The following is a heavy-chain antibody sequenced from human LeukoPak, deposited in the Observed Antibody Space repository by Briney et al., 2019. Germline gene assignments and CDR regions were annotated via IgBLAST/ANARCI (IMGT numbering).Heavy chain of an antibody. CDR2: MNPNSGNT. CDR3: ARRLTGYSYGYAIFGY. Sequence: ASVKVSCKASGYTFTSYDINWVRQATGQGLEWMGWMNPNSGNTGYAQKFQGRVTMTRNTSISTAYMELSSLRSEDTAVYYCARRLTGYSYGYAIFGYWGQGTLVTVSS. CDR1: GYTFTSYD. J-gene: IGHJ4*02. V-gene: IGHV1-8*01. D-gene: IGHD5-18*01.